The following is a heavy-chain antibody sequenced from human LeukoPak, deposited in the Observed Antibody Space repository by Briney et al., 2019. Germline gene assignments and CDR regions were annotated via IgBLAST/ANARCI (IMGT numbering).Heavy chain of an antibody. CDR2: IFYSGDT. J-gene: IGHJ5*02. CDR1: GGSFSNYY. CDR3: ARLNYDESKFDL. Sequence: SETLSLTCTVSGGSFSNYYWTWIRQPPGRGLEWIGYIFYSGDTNYNPSLKSRVTMSLDTSKNQFSLRLNSVTAADTAVYYCARLNYDESKFDLWGQGTLVTVSS. V-gene: IGHV4-59*01. D-gene: IGHD4-17*01.